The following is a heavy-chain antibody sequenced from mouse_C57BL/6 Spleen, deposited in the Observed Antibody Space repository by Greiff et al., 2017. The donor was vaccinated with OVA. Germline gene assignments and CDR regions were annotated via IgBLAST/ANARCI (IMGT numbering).Heavy chain of an antibody. D-gene: IGHD1-1*01. Sequence: EVKLQESGPGLVKPSQSLSLTCSVTGYSITSGYYWNWIRQFPGNKLEWMGYISYDGSNNYNPSLKNRIAITRDTSKNRFFLKLNSVTTEDTATYYCASYYYGSSYDGDWGQGTTLTVSS. CDR3: ASYYYGSSYDGD. V-gene: IGHV3-6*01. J-gene: IGHJ2*01. CDR1: GYSITSGYY. CDR2: ISYDGSN.